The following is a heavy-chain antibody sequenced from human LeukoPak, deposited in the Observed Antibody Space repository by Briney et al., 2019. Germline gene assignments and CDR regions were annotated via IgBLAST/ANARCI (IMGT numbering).Heavy chain of an antibody. CDR2: IKIKTDGGTT. V-gene: IGHV3-15*01. J-gene: IGHJ4*02. D-gene: IGHD4-17*01. Sequence: GTLRLSCAASGFTLSNALMSWVRQAPGKGRQWVGRIKIKTDGGTTDYAAPVKGRFTISRDDSKNTLYVQMNSLKSEDTAVYYCTTAVFATGFDNWGQGTLVTVSS. CDR3: TTAVFATGFDN. CDR1: GFTLSNAL.